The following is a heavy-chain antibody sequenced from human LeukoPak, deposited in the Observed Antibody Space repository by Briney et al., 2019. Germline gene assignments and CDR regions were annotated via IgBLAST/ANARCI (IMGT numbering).Heavy chain of an antibody. CDR1: GGTFSSYA. V-gene: IGHV1-69*05. D-gene: IGHD5-24*01. Sequence: SVKVSCKASGGTFSSYAISWVRQAPGQGLEWMGRIIPIFGTANYAQKLQGRVTMTTDTSTSTAYMELRSLRSDDTAVYYCARTVEMATILLDYWGQGTLVTVSS. J-gene: IGHJ4*02. CDR2: IIPIFGTA. CDR3: ARTVEMATILLDY.